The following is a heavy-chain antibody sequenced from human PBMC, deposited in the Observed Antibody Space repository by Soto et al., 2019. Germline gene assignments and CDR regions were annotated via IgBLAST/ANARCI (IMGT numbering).Heavy chain of an antibody. J-gene: IGHJ4*02. V-gene: IGHV3-64D*06. D-gene: IGHD6-13*01. CDR1: GFTFSSYV. Sequence: AGSLRLSCSASGFTFSSYVMNWVRQAPGKGLEYVSGITSNGGSTFYADSVKGRFIISRDNSQNTVYLQMSSLTTADTAVYYCLVASAAYWGQGTQVTVSS. CDR2: ITSNGGST. CDR3: LVASAAY.